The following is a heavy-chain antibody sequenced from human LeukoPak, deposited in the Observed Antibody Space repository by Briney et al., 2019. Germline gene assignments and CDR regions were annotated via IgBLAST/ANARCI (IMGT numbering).Heavy chain of an antibody. Sequence: PSETLSLTCAGYGGSFSGYYWSWVRQPPGKGLEWSGEINHSGSSNYNPSLKSRVTISVDTSKNQFSLKLSSVTAADTAVYYCATGIVEWELLTVFDYWGQGTLVTVSS. J-gene: IGHJ4*02. CDR3: ATGIVEWELLTVFDY. D-gene: IGHD1-26*01. CDR1: GGSFSGYY. CDR2: INHSGSS. V-gene: IGHV4-34*01.